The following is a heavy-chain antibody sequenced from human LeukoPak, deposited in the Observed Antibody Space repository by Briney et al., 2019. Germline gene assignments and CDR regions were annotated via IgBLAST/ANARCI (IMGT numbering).Heavy chain of an antibody. J-gene: IGHJ3*02. CDR1: GFTFSSYG. CDR2: IRYDGSNK. CDR3: AKGLIYSSSTLEDAFDI. Sequence: PGGSLRLSCAASGFTFSSYGMHWVRQAPGKGLEWVAFIRYDGSNKYYADSVKGRFTISRDNSKNTLYLQMNSLRAEDTAVYYCAKGLIYSSSTLEDAFDIWGQGTMVTVSS. V-gene: IGHV3-30*02. D-gene: IGHD6-6*01.